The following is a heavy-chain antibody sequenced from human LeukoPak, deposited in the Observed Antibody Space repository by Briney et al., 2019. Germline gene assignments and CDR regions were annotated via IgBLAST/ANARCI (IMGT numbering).Heavy chain of an antibody. J-gene: IGHJ5*02. CDR2: IYSGGST. V-gene: IGHV3-53*01. CDR1: GFTVSSNY. Sequence: GGSLRLSCAASGFTVSSNYMSWVRQAPGKGLEWVSVIYSGGSTYYADSVKGRFTISRDNSKNTLYLQMNSLRAEDTAVYYCATYQLVVGGWFDPWGQGTLVTVSS. CDR3: ATYQLVVGGWFDP. D-gene: IGHD2-2*01.